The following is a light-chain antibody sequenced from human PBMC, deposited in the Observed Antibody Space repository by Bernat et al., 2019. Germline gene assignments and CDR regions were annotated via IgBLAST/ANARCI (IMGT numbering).Light chain of an antibody. V-gene: IGLV2-14*03. CDR3: ISYTSSSTPPYV. Sequence: QSALTQPASVSGSPGQSITISCTGTSSDVGGYNYVSWYQQHPGKAPKLMIYDVSNRPSGVSNRFSGSKSGNTASLTISGLQAEDEADYYCISYTSSSTPPYVFGTGTKVTVL. CDR1: SSDVGGYNY. J-gene: IGLJ1*01. CDR2: DVS.